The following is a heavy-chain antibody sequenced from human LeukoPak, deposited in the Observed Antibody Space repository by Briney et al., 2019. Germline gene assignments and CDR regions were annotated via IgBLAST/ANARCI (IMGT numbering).Heavy chain of an antibody. J-gene: IGHJ4*02. CDR1: GFTFSSYE. Sequence: GGSLRLSCAASGFTFSSYEMNWVRQAPGKGLEWVSAISGSGGRTYYADSVKGRFTISRDNSKNTLYLQMNSLRVEDTAVYYCAKVAKYYYGSETYYFFEHWGQGTPVTASS. CDR3: AKVAKYYYGSETYYFFEH. D-gene: IGHD3-10*01. V-gene: IGHV3-23*01. CDR2: ISGSGGRT.